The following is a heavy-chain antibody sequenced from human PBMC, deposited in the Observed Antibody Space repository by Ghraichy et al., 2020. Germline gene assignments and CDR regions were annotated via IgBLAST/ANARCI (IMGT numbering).Heavy chain of an antibody. CDR2: ILYDGSKK. CDR3: ATVGENSGWFSVFDY. D-gene: IGHD6-13*01. J-gene: IGHJ4*02. V-gene: IGHV3-30*04. CDR1: GFTFRHFP. Sequence: GGSLRLSCLGSGFTFRHFPMHWVRQAPGKGLEWVAVILYDGSKKYYADSVKGRFNISRDNDQKTLYLEIKSLTPEDTAVYYCATVGENSGWFSVFDYLGQGDLVTVP.